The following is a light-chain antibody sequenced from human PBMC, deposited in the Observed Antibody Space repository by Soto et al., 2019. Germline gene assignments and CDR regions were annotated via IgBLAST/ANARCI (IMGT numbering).Light chain of an antibody. V-gene: IGKV1-9*01. Sequence: DIQLTQSPSFLSASVGDRVTLTCRASQGISSFLAWYQQKLGKAPKLLIYAASTLQSGVPSRFSGSGSGTEFTLTISSLQPEDFATYYCQQLNSYPLTFGGGTKV. CDR2: AAS. J-gene: IGKJ4*01. CDR3: QQLNSYPLT. CDR1: QGISSF.